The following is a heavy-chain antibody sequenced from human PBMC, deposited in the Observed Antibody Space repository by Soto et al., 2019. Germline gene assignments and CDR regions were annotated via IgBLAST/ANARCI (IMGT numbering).Heavy chain of an antibody. CDR1: GFTFSSFA. V-gene: IGHV3-30-3*02. Sequence: GGSLRLSCAASGFTFSSFAMHWVRQAPGKGLEWVALTSYDGSNKYYADSVKGRFTISRDNSKNTLYLQMNSLRAEDTAVYYCAKSEIPGPHYYYGMDVWGQGTTVTVSS. CDR2: TSYDGSNK. J-gene: IGHJ6*02. CDR3: AKSEIPGPHYYYGMDV. D-gene: IGHD2-21*01.